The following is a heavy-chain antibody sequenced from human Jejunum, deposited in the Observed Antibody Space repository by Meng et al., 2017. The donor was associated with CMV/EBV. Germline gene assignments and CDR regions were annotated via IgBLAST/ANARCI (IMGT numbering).Heavy chain of an antibody. D-gene: IGHD2/OR15-2a*01. CDR2: IYSGGDT. Sequence: FSGYAMTGVRKAPGKGLEWISLIYSGGDTFYGDSVKGRFTISRDNSKNILYLQLNSLRAEDTAVYYCAKNFRTYRSGVQYYTMDVWGQGTTVTVSS. CDR1: FSGYA. J-gene: IGHJ6*02. V-gene: IGHV3-23*03. CDR3: AKNFRTYRSGVQYYTMDV.